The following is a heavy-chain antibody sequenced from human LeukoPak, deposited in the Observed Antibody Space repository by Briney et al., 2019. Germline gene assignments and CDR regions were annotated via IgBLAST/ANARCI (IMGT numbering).Heavy chain of an antibody. CDR2: IYYSGST. J-gene: IGHJ1*01. CDR3: ARHGLPQYYDILTGLGNAEYFQH. Sequence: SETLSLTCTVSGGSISFTHYYWGWIRQPPGKGLEWIGTIYYSGSTYYNPSLKSRVTISVDTSKNQFSLKLSSVTAADTAVYYCARHGLPQYYDILTGLGNAEYFQHWGQGTLVTVSS. V-gene: IGHV4-39*01. D-gene: IGHD3-9*01. CDR1: GGSISFTHYY.